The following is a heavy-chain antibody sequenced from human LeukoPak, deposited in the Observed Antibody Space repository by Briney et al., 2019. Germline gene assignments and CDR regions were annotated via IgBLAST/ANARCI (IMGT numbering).Heavy chain of an antibody. D-gene: IGHD4/OR15-4a*01. CDR3: ALTTTGG. V-gene: IGHV3-48*02. Sequence: GGSLRLSCAASGFIFSNYAMNWVRQAPGKGLEWVSYISSSSTIYYADSVKGRFTISRDNAKNSLYLQMNSLRDEDTAVYYCALTTTGGWGQGTLVTVSS. CDR1: GFIFSNYA. J-gene: IGHJ4*02. CDR2: ISSSSTI.